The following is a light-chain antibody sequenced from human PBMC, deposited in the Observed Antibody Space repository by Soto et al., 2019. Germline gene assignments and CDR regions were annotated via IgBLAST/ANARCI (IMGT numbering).Light chain of an antibody. V-gene: IGKV3-15*01. CDR1: QSVSSN. CDR2: GAS. Sequence: EIVMTQSPATLSVSAGERATLSCRASQSVSSNLAWYQQKYGQAPRLLLYGASTRATGIPARFSGSGSGTEITLTISSLQSEDFAVYYCQQYNNWPLTFGGGTKVEI. J-gene: IGKJ4*01. CDR3: QQYNNWPLT.